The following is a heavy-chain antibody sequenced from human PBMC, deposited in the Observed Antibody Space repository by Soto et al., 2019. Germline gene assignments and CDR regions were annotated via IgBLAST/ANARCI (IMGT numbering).Heavy chain of an antibody. Sequence: GQSLKISGEGSGYSFTSYWSSWVRQIPGKGLEWMGRIDPSDSYTNYSPSFQGHVTISADKSISTAYLQWSSLKASDTAMYYCARLQAAAGDNDLTFDYWGQGTLVTVS. CDR2: IDPSDSYT. V-gene: IGHV5-10-1*01. CDR1: GYSFTSYW. J-gene: IGHJ4*02. D-gene: IGHD6-13*01. CDR3: ARLQAAAGDNDLTFDY.